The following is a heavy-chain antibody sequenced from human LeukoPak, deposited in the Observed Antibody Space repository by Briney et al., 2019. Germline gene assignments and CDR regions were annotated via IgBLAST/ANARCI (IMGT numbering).Heavy chain of an antibody. D-gene: IGHD2-15*01. CDR3: ARTIGYCSGGSCYGWFDP. V-gene: IGHV1-2*02. J-gene: IGHJ5*02. Sequence: ASVKVSCKASGYTFTGYYMHWVRQAPGQRLEWMGWINPNSGGTNYAQKFQGRVTMTRDTSISTAYMELSRLRSDDTAVYYCARTIGYCSGGSCYGWFDPWGQGTLVTVSP. CDR2: INPNSGGT. CDR1: GYTFTGYY.